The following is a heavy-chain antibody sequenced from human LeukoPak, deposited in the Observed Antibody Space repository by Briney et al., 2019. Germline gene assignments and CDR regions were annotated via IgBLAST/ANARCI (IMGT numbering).Heavy chain of an antibody. Sequence: ASVKVSCKASGGSFSSYAISWVRQPPGQGLEWMGRIIPIFGIANYAQKFQGRVTITADKSTSTAYMELSCLRSEATAGDYCARRDISGKNYYYYGMDVWGQGTTVTVSS. V-gene: IGHV1-69*04. CDR1: GGSFSSYA. CDR2: IIPIFGIA. D-gene: IGHD3-10*01. J-gene: IGHJ6*02. CDR3: ARRDISGKNYYYYGMDV.